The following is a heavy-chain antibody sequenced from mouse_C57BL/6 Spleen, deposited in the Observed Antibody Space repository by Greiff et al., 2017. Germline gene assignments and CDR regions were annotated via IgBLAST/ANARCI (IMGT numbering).Heavy chain of an antibody. J-gene: IGHJ2*01. CDR3: TGLYYGNAGYYFDY. V-gene: IGHV1-15*01. Sequence: QVQLKESGAELVRPGASVTLSCKASGYTFTDYEMHWVKQTPVHGLEWIGAIDPETGGTAYNQKFKGKDILTADKSSSTAYMELRSLTSEDSAVYYCTGLYYGNAGYYFDYWGQGTTLTVSS. D-gene: IGHD2-1*01. CDR1: GYTFTDYE. CDR2: IDPETGGT.